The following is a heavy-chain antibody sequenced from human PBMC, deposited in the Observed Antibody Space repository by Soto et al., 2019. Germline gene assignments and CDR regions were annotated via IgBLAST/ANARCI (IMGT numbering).Heavy chain of an antibody. D-gene: IGHD6-6*01. V-gene: IGHV1-69*13. CDR1: GGTFSSYA. CDR3: ASERYSSSPTGTGMDV. CDR2: IIPIFGTA. Sequence: SVKVSCKASGGTFSSYAISWVRQAPGQGLEWMGGIIPIFGTANYAQKFQGRVTITADESTSTAYMELSSLRPEDTAVYYCASERYSSSPTGTGMDVWGQGTTVTVSS. J-gene: IGHJ6*02.